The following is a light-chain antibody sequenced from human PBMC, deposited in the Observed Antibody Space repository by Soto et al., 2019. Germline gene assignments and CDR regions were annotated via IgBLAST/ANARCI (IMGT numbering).Light chain of an antibody. CDR1: QSLSSN. CDR2: GAS. J-gene: IGKJ4*01. Sequence: EIEMTQSPATLSVSPGERATLSCRASQSLSSNLAWYQQKPGQAPRLLIYGASTRATGIPARFSGSGSGTEYTLTISSLQSEDFAVYYCQQYENWPPVTFGGGTKVEIK. CDR3: QQYENWPPVT. V-gene: IGKV3-15*01.